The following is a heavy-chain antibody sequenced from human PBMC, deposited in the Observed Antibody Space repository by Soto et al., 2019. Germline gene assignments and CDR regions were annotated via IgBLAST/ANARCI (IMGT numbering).Heavy chain of an antibody. CDR2: INPSGGST. J-gene: IGHJ3*02. D-gene: IGHD3-22*01. CDR1: GYTFTSYY. Sequence: ASVKVSCKASGYTFTSYYMHWVRQAPGQGLGWMGKINPSGGSTSYAQKFQGRVTMTRDTSTSTVYMELSSLRSEDTAVYYCARDFNPVGYYDSSGYLSPIDAFDIWGQGTMVTVSS. CDR3: ARDFNPVGYYDSSGYLSPIDAFDI. V-gene: IGHV1-46*01.